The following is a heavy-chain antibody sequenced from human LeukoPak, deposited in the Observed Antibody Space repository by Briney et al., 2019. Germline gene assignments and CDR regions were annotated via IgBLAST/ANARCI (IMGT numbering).Heavy chain of an antibody. CDR3: ARDSSGSFDY. D-gene: IGHD1-26*01. Sequence: GGSLRLSCAASGFTFSSYSMNWVRQAPGKGLGWVSSISSSSSYIYYADSVKGRFTISRDNAKNSLYLQMNSLRAEDTAVYYCARDSSGSFDYWGQGTLVTVSS. CDR2: ISSSSSYI. V-gene: IGHV3-21*01. CDR1: GFTFSSYS. J-gene: IGHJ4*02.